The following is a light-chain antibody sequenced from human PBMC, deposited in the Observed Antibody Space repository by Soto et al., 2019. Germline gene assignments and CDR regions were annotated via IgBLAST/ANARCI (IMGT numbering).Light chain of an antibody. CDR3: SSYTISSTWV. CDR2: EVT. J-gene: IGLJ3*02. CDR1: SNDVGIYNY. V-gene: IGLV2-14*01. Sequence: QSVLTQPASVSGSPGQSITISCTGTSNDVGIYNYVSWCQQHPGKAPKLIIYEVTNRPSGVSDRFSGSKSDNTASLTISGLQAEDEADYYCSSYTISSTWVFGGGTKVTVL.